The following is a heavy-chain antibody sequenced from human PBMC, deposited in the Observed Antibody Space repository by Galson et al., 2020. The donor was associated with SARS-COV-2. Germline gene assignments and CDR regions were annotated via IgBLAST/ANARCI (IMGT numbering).Heavy chain of an antibody. CDR1: GGSIPTSY. CDR3: ATIKAGGASFDI. D-gene: IGHD1-26*01. Sequence: ETSETLSLTCTVSGGSIPTSYGTWIRQPPGKGLEYIGDINYSGTTSYNPSLKSRVTISVDTSKNQFSLKLSSVTPADTAAYYCATIKAGGASFDIWGQGTMVTVSS. V-gene: IGHV4-59*01. CDR2: INYSGTT. J-gene: IGHJ3*02.